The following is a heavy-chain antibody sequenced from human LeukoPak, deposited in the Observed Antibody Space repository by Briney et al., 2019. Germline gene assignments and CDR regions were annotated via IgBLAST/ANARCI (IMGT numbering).Heavy chain of an antibody. CDR1: GGSISSSSYY. D-gene: IGHD2-21*02. J-gene: IGHJ5*02. V-gene: IGHV4-39*01. Sequence: SETLSLTCTVSGGSISSSSYYWGWIRQPPGKGLEWIGSIYYSGSTYYNPPLRSRVTISVDTSTNQFSLKLSSVTAADTAVYYCARHIVVVTAIFWIDPWGQGTLVTVSS. CDR2: IYYSGST. CDR3: ARHIVVVTAIFWIDP.